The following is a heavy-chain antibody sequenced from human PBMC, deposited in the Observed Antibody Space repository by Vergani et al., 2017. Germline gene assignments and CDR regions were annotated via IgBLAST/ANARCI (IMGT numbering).Heavy chain of an antibody. J-gene: IGHJ6*02. D-gene: IGHD4-17*01. CDR2: ISGSGGST. V-gene: IGHV3-23*01. CDR3: AKDRRAYGTHYYYYGMDV. Sequence: EVQLLESGGGLVQPGGSLRLSCAASGFTFSSYAMSWVRQAPGKGLEWVSAISGSGGSTYYADSVKGRFTISRDNSKNTLYLQMNSLRAEDTAVYYCAKDRRAYGTHYYYYGMDVWGQGTTVTVSS. CDR1: GFTFSSYA.